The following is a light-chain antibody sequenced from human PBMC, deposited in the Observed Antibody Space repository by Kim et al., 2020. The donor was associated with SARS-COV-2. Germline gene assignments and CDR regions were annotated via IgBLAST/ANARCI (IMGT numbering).Light chain of an antibody. Sequence: VSLGHGVTRSCRARQSVNRNLAWYRLKPGPAPRLLIHCVSTRATALPVRFSGGGSGTEFTLTVTSLQSEDIGVYYCQQYNSWPLTFGGGTKVDIK. CDR1: QSVNRN. V-gene: IGKV3-15*01. J-gene: IGKJ4*01. CDR3: QQYNSWPLT. CDR2: CVS.